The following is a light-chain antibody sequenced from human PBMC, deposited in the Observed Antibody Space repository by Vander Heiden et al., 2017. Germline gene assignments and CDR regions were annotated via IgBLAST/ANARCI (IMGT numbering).Light chain of an antibody. CDR1: SPNIGAGYD. CDR2: GNT. J-gene: IGLJ3*02. V-gene: IGLV1-40*01. Sequence: QSVLTQPPSVSGAPGQRVTISCTGSSPNIGAGYDVHWYQQLPGTVPKLLIYGNTNRPSGVPDRFSGSKSGTSASLAITGLQAEDEADYYCQSYDSSLSGSMFGGGTKLTVL. CDR3: QSYDSSLSGSM.